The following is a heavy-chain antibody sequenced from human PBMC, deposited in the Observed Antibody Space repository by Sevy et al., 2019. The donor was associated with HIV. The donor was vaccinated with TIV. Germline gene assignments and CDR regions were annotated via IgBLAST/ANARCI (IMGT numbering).Heavy chain of an antibody. D-gene: IGHD3-10*01. V-gene: IGHV3-30*03. CDR3: ATDLGDGGSGSHFGYYYGLDV. CDR2: ISFDGDNK. J-gene: IGHJ6*02. Sequence: GGSLRLSCAASRFSIRNYGMHWVRQAPGKGLEWVAVISFDGDNKFYGDSVRGRFTISRDNSKTTLYLQMNSLRPEDTAVYYCATDLGDGGSGSHFGYYYGLDVWGQGTTVTVSS. CDR1: RFSIRNYG.